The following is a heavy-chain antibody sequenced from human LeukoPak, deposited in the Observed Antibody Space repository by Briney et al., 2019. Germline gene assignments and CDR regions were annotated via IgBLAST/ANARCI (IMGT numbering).Heavy chain of an antibody. Sequence: AASVKVSCKASGGTFSSYAISWVRQAPGQGLEWMGGIIPIFGTANYAQKFQGRVTITADKSTSTAYMELSSLRSEDTAVYYCATSGPAKENYYMDVWGKGTTVTVSS. CDR3: ATSGPAKENYYMDV. CDR2: IIPIFGTA. D-gene: IGHD2-15*01. J-gene: IGHJ6*03. V-gene: IGHV1-69*06. CDR1: GGTFSSYA.